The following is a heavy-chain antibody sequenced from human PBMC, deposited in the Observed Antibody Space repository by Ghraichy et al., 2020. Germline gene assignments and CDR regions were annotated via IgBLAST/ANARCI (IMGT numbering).Heavy chain of an antibody. CDR1: GFTFSSYA. D-gene: IGHD4-17*01. CDR3: AKVPTTVTNPADDAFDI. Sequence: GGSLRLSCAASGFTFSSYAISWVRQAPGKGLEWVSAISGSGGSTYYADSVKGRFTISRDNSKNTLYLQMNSLRAEDTAVYYCAKVPTTVTNPADDAFDIWGQGTMVTVSS. CDR2: ISGSGGST. J-gene: IGHJ3*02. V-gene: IGHV3-23*01.